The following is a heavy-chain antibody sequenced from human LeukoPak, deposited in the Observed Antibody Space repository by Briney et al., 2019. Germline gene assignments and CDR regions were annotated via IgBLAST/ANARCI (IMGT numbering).Heavy chain of an antibody. Sequence: SETLSLTCTVSGGSISSYYWSWIRQPPGKGLEWMGYIYYSGSTNYNPSLKSRVTISVDKSKNQLSLKLSSVTAADTAVYYCARDNYDNSGYYFDYWGQGTLVTVSS. CDR2: IYYSGST. V-gene: IGHV4-59*12. J-gene: IGHJ4*02. D-gene: IGHD3-22*01. CDR1: GGSISSYY. CDR3: ARDNYDNSGYYFDY.